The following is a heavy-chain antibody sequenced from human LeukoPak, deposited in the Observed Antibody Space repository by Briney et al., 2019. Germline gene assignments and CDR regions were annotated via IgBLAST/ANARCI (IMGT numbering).Heavy chain of an antibody. CDR3: ARAKNKARVTIMDSSGYFHFDY. V-gene: IGHV1-69*05. Sequence: SAKVSCKASGGTFSSYAISWVRQAPGQGLEWMGGIIPIFGTANYAQKFQGRVTITTDESTSTAYMELSSLRSEDTAVYYCARAKNKARVTIMDSSGYFHFDYWGQGTLVTVSS. CDR1: GGTFSSYA. CDR2: IIPIFGTA. J-gene: IGHJ4*02. D-gene: IGHD3-22*01.